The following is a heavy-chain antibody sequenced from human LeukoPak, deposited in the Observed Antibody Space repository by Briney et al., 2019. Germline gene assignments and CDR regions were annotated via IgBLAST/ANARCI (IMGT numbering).Heavy chain of an antibody. CDR2: IYYSGST. CDR1: GGSISSGGYY. D-gene: IGHD3-3*01. Sequence: PSETLSLTCTVSGGSISSGGYYWSWIRQHPGKGLEWIGYIYYSGSTYYNPSLKSRVTISVDTSKNQFSLKLSSVTAADTAVYYCARASDFWSGHNWFDPLGQGTLVTVSS. V-gene: IGHV4-31*03. CDR3: ARASDFWSGHNWFDP. J-gene: IGHJ5*02.